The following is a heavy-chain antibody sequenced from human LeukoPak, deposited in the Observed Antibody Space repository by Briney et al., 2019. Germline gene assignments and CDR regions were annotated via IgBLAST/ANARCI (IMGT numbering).Heavy chain of an antibody. CDR3: ARLGYCSGGSCYWAFDY. CDR2: IYTSGST. V-gene: IGHV4-4*07. CDR1: GGSISSYY. J-gene: IGHJ4*02. Sequence: SETLSLTCTVSGGSISSYYWSWIRQPPGKGLEWIGRIYTSGSTNYNPSLKSRVTISVDTSKNQFSLKLSSVTAADTAVYYCARLGYCSGGSCYWAFDYWGQGTLVTVSS. D-gene: IGHD2-15*01.